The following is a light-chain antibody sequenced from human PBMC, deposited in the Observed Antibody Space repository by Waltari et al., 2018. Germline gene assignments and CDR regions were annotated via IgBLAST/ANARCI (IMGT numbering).Light chain of an antibody. CDR2: EVS. CDR3: CSYVGSSTVI. J-gene: IGLJ2*01. Sequence: QSALTQPASVSGSPGQSITISCTGTSSDVGNYDLVSWYQQHPGKAPKLMIYEVSKRPSGVSNRFSGSKSGNTASLTISGLQAEDEADYYCCSYVGSSTVIFGGGTKLTVL. CDR1: SSDVGNYDL. V-gene: IGLV2-23*02.